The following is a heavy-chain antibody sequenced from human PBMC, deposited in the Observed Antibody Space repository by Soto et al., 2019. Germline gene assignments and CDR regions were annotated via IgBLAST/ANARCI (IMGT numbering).Heavy chain of an antibody. V-gene: IGHV3-23*01. J-gene: IGHJ4*02. CDR1: GFTISSNA. Sequence: GGSLRLSCAASGFTISSNAMYWVRQAPGKGLEWVSGISDRGDTIHYADSVKGRFTISRDTSKNTLYLQLNALRADDTAVYYCAKDKPGTTSFDYWGQGTLVTVSS. CDR3: AKDKPGTTSFDY. D-gene: IGHD1-1*01. CDR2: ISDRGDTI.